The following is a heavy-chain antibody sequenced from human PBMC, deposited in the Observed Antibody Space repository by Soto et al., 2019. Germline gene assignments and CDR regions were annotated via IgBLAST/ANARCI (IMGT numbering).Heavy chain of an antibody. D-gene: IGHD3-3*01. Sequence: ASVKVSCKASGYTFTGYYMHWVRQAPGQGLEWMGWINPNSGGTNYAQKFQGRVTMTRDTSISTVYMELSRLSFDDTAVYYCSSAPPFWSGYYGHYYYYGMDVWGQGTTVTVSS. V-gene: IGHV1-2*02. CDR3: SSAPPFWSGYYGHYYYYGMDV. J-gene: IGHJ6*02. CDR2: INPNSGGT. CDR1: GYTFTGYY.